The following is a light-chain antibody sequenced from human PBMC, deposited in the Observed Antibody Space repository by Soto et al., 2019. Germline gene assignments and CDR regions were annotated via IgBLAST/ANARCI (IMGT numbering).Light chain of an antibody. V-gene: IGLV2-14*01. Sequence: QSALTQPASVSGSPGQSITISCTGTSSDVGRYNYVSWYQHHPGKAPKLIIYEVTNRPSGVSNRFSGSKSGNTASLTISGLQAEDEADYHCSSYTTSNTWVFGGGTKVTVL. J-gene: IGLJ3*02. CDR1: SSDVGRYNY. CDR2: EVT. CDR3: SSYTTSNTWV.